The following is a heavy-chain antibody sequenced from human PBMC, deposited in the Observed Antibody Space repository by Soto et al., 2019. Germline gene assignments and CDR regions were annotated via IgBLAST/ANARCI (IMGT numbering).Heavy chain of an antibody. CDR3: ARLDYYDSSGYYFDY. CDR2: IYYSGST. J-gene: IGHJ4*02. Sequence: SETLSLTCTVSGGSISSSNYYWGWIRQPPGKGREWIGSIYYSGSTYYNPSLKSRVTISVDTSKNQFSLKLSSVTAADTAVYYCARLDYYDSSGYYFDYWGQGTLVTVSS. V-gene: IGHV4-39*01. D-gene: IGHD3-22*01. CDR1: GGSISSSNYY.